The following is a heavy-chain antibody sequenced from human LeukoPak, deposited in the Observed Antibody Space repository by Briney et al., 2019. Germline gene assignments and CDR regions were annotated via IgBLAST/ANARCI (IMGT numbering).Heavy chain of an antibody. J-gene: IGHJ3*01. CDR1: RFTFSNYS. CDR2: ISSISSDI. CDR3: AKFFTGEYVRAFDV. Sequence: GGSLRLSCAASRFTFSNYSMNWVRQAPGKGLEWVSSISSISSDIFYADSEKGRFTISRDNSKNTLYLQMNSLRAEDTAVYYCAKFFTGEYVRAFDVWGQGTMVTVSS. D-gene: IGHD3-10*02. V-gene: IGHV3-21*01.